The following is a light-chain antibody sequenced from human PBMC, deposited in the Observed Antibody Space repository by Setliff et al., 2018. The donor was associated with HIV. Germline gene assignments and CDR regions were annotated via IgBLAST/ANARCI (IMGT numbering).Light chain of an antibody. CDR1: SSDVGAYNF. CDR2: DVY. J-gene: IGLJ1*01. CDR3: CSYAGTYTYI. Sequence: QSALTQPASVSGSPGQSVTFSCTGSSSDVGAYNFVSWYQQHPGKAPKLIIYDVYKRPSGVPDRFSGSKSGDTASLTISGLQSEDEADYYCCSYAGTYTYIFGTGTKVTV. V-gene: IGLV2-11*01.